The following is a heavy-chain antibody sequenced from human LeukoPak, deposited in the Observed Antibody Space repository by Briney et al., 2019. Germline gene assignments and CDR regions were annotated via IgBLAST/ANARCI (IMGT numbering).Heavy chain of an antibody. CDR1: AGSISSYY. CDR2: IYYSGST. J-gene: IGHJ3*02. Sequence: SETLSLTCTVSAGSISSYYWSWIRQPPGKGLEWLGYIYYSGSTNYNPSLKSRVTISVDTSKNQFSLKLRSVTAADTAVYYCARGYSGYGYDAFDMWGQGTMVTVSS. D-gene: IGHD5-12*01. CDR3: ARGYSGYGYDAFDM. V-gene: IGHV4-59*01.